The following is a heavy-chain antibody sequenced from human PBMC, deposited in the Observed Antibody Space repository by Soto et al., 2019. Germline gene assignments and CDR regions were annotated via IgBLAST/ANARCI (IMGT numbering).Heavy chain of an antibody. J-gene: IGHJ3*02. CDR1: GYTFTSYD. D-gene: IGHD2-15*01. CDR2: MNPNSGNT. Sequence: GASVKVSCKASGYTFTSYDINWVRQATGQGLEWMGWMNPNSGNTGYAQKFQGRVTMTRNTSISTAYMELSSLRSEDTAVYYCARGGYCSGGSCYEDAFAIWGQGTMVTVSS. CDR3: ARGGYCSGGSCYEDAFAI. V-gene: IGHV1-8*01.